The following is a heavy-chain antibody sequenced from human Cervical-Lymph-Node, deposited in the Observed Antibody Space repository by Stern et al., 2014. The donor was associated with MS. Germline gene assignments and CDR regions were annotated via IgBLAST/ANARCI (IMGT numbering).Heavy chain of an antibody. J-gene: IGHJ1*01. V-gene: IGHV1-69*01. CDR2: LIIIFDTA. Sequence: VQLVQSGPEVKKPGSSVKVSCKAFGGTFSNYAISWVRQAPGQGLEWMGGLIIIFDTANYAQKFQGRVTISADESTSTAYMELSSLRSEDTAVYYCARASERSGYYPDYFQYWGQGTPVTVSS. CDR3: ARASERSGYYPDYFQY. CDR1: GGTFSNYA. D-gene: IGHD3-22*01.